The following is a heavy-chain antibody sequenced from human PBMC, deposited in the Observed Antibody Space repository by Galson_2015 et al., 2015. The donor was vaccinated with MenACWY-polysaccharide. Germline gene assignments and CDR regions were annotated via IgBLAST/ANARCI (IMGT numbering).Heavy chain of an antibody. CDR2: MSPNSGNT. CDR3: ARVRRSPSRCRELRTCEDTVDI. D-gene: IGHD1-26*01. CDR1: GYTFTSYD. J-gene: IGHJ3*02. Sequence: SVKVSCKASGYTFTSYDINWVRQASGQGLEWMGWMSPNSGNTGYAQKFQGRVTMTTNTSITTAYMDLNSLTSEDAAVYYCARVRRSPSRCRELRTCEDTVDIWGQGTMVTAS. V-gene: IGHV1-8*01.